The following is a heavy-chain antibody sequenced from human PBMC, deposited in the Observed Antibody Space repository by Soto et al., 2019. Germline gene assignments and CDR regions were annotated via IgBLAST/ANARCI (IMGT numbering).Heavy chain of an antibody. CDR2: ISAYNGNT. V-gene: IGHV1-18*04. CDR3: ARDGWATVTTADAFDI. Sequence: QVQLVQSGAEVKKPGASVKVSCKASGYTFTSYGISWVRQAPGQGLEWMGWISAYNGNTNYAQKLQGRVTMTTDTSTSRAYMELRSLRADDTAVYYCARDGWATVTTADAFDILGQGTMVTVSA. CDR1: GYTFTSYG. D-gene: IGHD4-17*01. J-gene: IGHJ3*02.